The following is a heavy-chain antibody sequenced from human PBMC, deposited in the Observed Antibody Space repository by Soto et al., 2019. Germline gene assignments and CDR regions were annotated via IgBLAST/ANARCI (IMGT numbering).Heavy chain of an antibody. CDR3: ARVSGTLERYSDLDY. CDR1: GFTFTSYA. CDR2: ISPRSDYI. V-gene: IGHV3-21*02. J-gene: IGHJ4*02. D-gene: IGHD3-10*01. Sequence: EVELLESGGGLVQPGGSLRLSCAASGFTFTSYAINWVRQAPGKGLEWVSSISPRSDYIYFADSMRGRFTISRDNAQNSLYLHMNNLRAEDTAVYHCARVSGTLERYSDLDYWGQGTLVTVSS.